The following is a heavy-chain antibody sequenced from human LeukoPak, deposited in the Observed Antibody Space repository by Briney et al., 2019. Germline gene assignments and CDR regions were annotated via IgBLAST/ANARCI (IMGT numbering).Heavy chain of an antibody. CDR2: ISSSSSYI. D-gene: IGHD3-3*01. J-gene: IGHJ4*02. CDR3: ARDLGMGVPFDY. Sequence: PGGPLRLSCAASGFTFSSYSMNWVRQAPGKGLEWVSSISSSSSYIYYADSVKGRFTISRDNAKNSLYLQMNSLRAEDTAVNHCARDLGMGVPFDYWGQGTLVTVSS. V-gene: IGHV3-21*01. CDR1: GFTFSSYS.